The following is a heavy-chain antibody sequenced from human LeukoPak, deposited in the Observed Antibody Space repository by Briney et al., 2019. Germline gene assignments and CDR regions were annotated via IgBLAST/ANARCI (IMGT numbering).Heavy chain of an antibody. D-gene: IGHD2-2*02. CDR2: IYYSGST. CDR3: GRVVRIVVVPAAIPWFDP. J-gene: IGHJ5*02. CDR1: GGSISSSSYY. V-gene: IGHV4-39*01. Sequence: SETLSLTCTVSGGSISSSSYYWGWIRQPPGKGLEWIGSIYYSGSTYYNPSLKSRVTISVDTSKNQFSLKLSSVTAADTAVYYCGRVVRIVVVPAAIPWFDPWGQGTLVTVSS.